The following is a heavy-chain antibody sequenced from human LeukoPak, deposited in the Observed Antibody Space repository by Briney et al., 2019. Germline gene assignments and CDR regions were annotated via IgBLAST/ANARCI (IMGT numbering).Heavy chain of an antibody. J-gene: IGHJ4*02. CDR2: INHNGST. Sequence: SETLSLTCAVYGGSFSGYYWSWIRQPPGKGLEWIGEINHNGSTNYNPSLKSRVTISVDTSKNQFSLKLSSVTAADTAVYYCARTGAEVAAAGPFDYWGQGTLVTVSS. CDR3: ARTGAEVAAAGPFDY. CDR1: GGSFSGYY. D-gene: IGHD6-13*01. V-gene: IGHV4-34*01.